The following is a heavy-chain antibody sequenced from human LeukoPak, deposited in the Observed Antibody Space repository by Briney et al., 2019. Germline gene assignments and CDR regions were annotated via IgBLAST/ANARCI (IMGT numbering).Heavy chain of an antibody. V-gene: IGHV1-18*01. CDR1: GYTFTTYA. J-gene: IGHJ4*02. CDR2: ISAYNGNT. Sequence: ASVKVSCKASGYTFTTYAMHWVRQAPGQGLEWMGWISAYNGNTNYAQKLQGRVTMTTDTSTSTAYMELRSLRSDDTAVYYCARYYDFWSGYFDYWGQGTLVTVSS. CDR3: ARYYDFWSGYFDY. D-gene: IGHD3-3*01.